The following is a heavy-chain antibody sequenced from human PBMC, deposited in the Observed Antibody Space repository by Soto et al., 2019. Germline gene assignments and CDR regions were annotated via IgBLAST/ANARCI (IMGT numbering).Heavy chain of an antibody. V-gene: IGHV3-23*01. CDR3: AKFVAPVGATWWVY. D-gene: IGHD1-26*01. Sequence: GGSLRLSCAASGFTFSSYAISWVRQAPGKGLEWVSTISGSGGSTCYADSVKGRFTISRDNSKNTLYLQMNSLRAEDTAVYYCAKFVAPVGATWWVYWGQGTLVTVSS. J-gene: IGHJ4*02. CDR2: ISGSGGST. CDR1: GFTFSSYA.